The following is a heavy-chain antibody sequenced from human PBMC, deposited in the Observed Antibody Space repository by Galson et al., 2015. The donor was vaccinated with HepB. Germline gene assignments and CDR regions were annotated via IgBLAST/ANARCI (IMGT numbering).Heavy chain of an antibody. J-gene: IGHJ4*02. Sequence: QSGAEVKKPGESLRISCKGSGYSFTSYWISWVRQMPGKGLEWMGRIDPSDSYTNYSPPFQGHVTISADKSISTAYLQWSSLKASDTAMYYCARPRFIVGASEAPFDYWGQGTLVTVSS. CDR2: IDPSDSYT. CDR1: GYSFTSYW. D-gene: IGHD1-26*01. V-gene: IGHV5-10-1*01. CDR3: ARPRFIVGASEAPFDY.